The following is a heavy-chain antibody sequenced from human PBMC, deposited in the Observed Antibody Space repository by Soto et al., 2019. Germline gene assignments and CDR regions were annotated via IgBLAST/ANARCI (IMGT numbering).Heavy chain of an antibody. CDR3: ASCIAPTFPLDY. J-gene: IGHJ4*02. CDR1: GYTFTSYG. D-gene: IGHD6-13*01. V-gene: IGHV1-18*01. Sequence: ASVEVSCKASGYTFTSYGISLVRQAPGQGLEXMGWXSXYXGXTXYXXXXQGRVTMTTDTSTSTAYMELRSLRSDDTAVYYCASCIAPTFPLDYWGQGTLLTVSS. CDR2: XSXYXGXT.